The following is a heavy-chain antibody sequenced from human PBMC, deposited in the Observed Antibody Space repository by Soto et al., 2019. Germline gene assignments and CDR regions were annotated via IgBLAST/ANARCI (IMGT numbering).Heavy chain of an antibody. J-gene: IGHJ4*02. Sequence: PGGSLRLSCAASGFTFSSYSMNWVRQAPGKGLEWVSYISSSSSTIYYADSVKGRFTISRDNAKNSLYLQMNSLRAEDTAVYYCARPYSGYDGFNFDYWGQGTLVTVSS. CDR3: ARPYSGYDGFNFDY. CDR2: ISSSSSTI. V-gene: IGHV3-48*01. D-gene: IGHD5-12*01. CDR1: GFTFSSYS.